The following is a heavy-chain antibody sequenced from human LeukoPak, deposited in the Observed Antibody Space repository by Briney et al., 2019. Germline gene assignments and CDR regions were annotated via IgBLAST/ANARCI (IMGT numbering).Heavy chain of an antibody. D-gene: IGHD4-17*01. J-gene: IGHJ5*02. CDR1: GGSISSGGYS. Sequence: SETLSLTCAVSGGSISSGGYSWSWIRQPPGKGLEWIGYIYHSGSTYYTPSLKSRVTLSVDRSKNQFSLKLSSVTAADTAVYYCARGSTVTTRFVWFDPWGQGTLVTVSS. CDR2: IYHSGST. V-gene: IGHV4-30-2*01. CDR3: ARGSTVTTRFVWFDP.